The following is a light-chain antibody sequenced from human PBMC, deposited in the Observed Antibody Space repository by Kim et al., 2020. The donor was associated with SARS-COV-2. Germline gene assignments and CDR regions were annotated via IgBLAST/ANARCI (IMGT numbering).Light chain of an antibody. J-gene: IGLJ3*02. CDR3: QSYDSRFWV. CDR1: SGGIASNH. Sequence: NFMLTQPHSVSESPGRTVTISCTRSSGGIASNHVQWYQQRPGSAPTTVIYEDSRRASGVPDRFSGSIDSSSNSASLTISGLKTEDEADYYCQSYDSRFWVFGGGTQLTVL. V-gene: IGLV6-57*03. CDR2: EDS.